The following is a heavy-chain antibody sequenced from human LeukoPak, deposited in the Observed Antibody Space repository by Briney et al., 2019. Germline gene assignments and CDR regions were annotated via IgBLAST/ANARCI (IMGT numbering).Heavy chain of an antibody. J-gene: IGHJ4*02. CDR3: ARFDYGGSYYFDC. D-gene: IGHD4-23*01. Sequence: SSETLSLTCAVYGGSFSGYYWSWIRQPPGKGLEWIGEINHSGSTNYNPSLKSRVTISVDTSKNQFSLKLSSVTAADTAVYYCARFDYGGSYYFDCWGQGTLVTVSS. V-gene: IGHV4-34*01. CDR2: INHSGST. CDR1: GGSFSGYY.